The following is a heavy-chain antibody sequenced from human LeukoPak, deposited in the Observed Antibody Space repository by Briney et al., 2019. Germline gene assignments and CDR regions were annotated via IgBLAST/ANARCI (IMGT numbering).Heavy chain of an antibody. CDR1: GFTFDDYS. CDR3: AKEARGSSWTGFDY. D-gene: IGHD6-13*01. Sequence: PGGSLRLSCAASGFTFDDYSIHWVRHAPGKGLEWVSLINKDGDRTYYADSVRGRFTISRDNRKDFLYLQMNSLRTEDTALYYCAKEARGSSWTGFDYWGQGTLVTVSS. CDR2: INKDGDRT. J-gene: IGHJ4*02. V-gene: IGHV3-43*01.